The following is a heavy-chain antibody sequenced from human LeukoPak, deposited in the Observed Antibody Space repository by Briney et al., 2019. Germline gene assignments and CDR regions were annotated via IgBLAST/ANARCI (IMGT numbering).Heavy chain of an antibody. Sequence: SETLSLTCTVSGDSISSGSYYWSWIRQPAGKGLEWIGRIYSSGRINYNLSLKSRVTISVDTSKNQFSLRLSSVTAADTAVYYCARFIAAPYYFDYWGRGTLVTVSS. CDR2: IYSSGRI. CDR1: GDSISSGSYY. D-gene: IGHD6-13*01. CDR3: ARFIAAPYYFDY. J-gene: IGHJ4*02. V-gene: IGHV4-61*02.